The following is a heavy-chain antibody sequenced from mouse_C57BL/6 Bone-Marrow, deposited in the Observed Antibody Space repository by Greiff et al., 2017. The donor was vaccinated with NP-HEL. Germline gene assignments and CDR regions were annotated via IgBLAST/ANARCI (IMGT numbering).Heavy chain of an antibody. J-gene: IGHJ2*01. Sequence: QVQLQQPGAELVKPGASVKVSCKASGYTFTSYWMHWVKQRPGQGLEWIGYINPNNGGTSYNQKFKGKATLTVNKSSSTAYMELRSLTSEDSAVYYCARYSNYPYYFDYWGQGTTLTVSS. CDR3: ARYSNYPYYFDY. CDR1: GYTFTSYW. D-gene: IGHD2-5*01. CDR2: INPNNGGT. V-gene: IGHV1-53*01.